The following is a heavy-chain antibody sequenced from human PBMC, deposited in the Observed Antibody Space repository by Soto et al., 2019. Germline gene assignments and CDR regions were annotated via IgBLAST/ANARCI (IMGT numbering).Heavy chain of an antibody. CDR3: ARRIASAGTNWFDP. CDR1: GGSISSYY. V-gene: IGHV4-59*01. J-gene: IGHJ5*02. CDR2: IYYSGST. Sequence: QVQLQESGPGLVKPSETLSLTCTVSGGSISSYYWSWIRQPPGKGLEWIGYIYYSGSTNYNPSLKSRVTISVDTSKNQFSLKLSSVTAADTAVYYYARRIASAGTNWFDPWGQGTLVTVSS. D-gene: IGHD6-13*01.